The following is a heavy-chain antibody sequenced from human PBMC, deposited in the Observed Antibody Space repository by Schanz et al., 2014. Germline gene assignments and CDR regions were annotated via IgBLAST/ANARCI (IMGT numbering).Heavy chain of an antibody. CDR1: GFMFTKYA. Sequence: VQLVESGGGLAQPGGSLRLSCVASGFMFTKYAMNWVRQAPGQGLEKVAVTSTDGTKTYYAASVRGRFTISRDNSKNTVYLQMNSLRSEDTAVYYCTRDRGALINHNDALDLWGQGTMVSVSS. J-gene: IGHJ3*01. CDR3: TRDRGALINHNDALDL. CDR2: TSTDGTKT. D-gene: IGHD3-16*01. V-gene: IGHV3-30*04.